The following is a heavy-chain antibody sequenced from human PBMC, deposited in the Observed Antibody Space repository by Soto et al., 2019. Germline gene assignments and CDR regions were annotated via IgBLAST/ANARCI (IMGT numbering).Heavy chain of an antibody. CDR3: ARSPIHSSSWYRRNYGMDV. CDR1: GGSISSSNW. Sequence: QVQLQESGPGLVKPSGTLSLTCAVSGGSISSSNWWSWVRQPPGKGLEWVSYISSSGSTIYYADSVKGRFTISRDNAKNSLYLQMNSLRAEDTAVYYCARSPIHSSSWYRRNYGMDVWGQGTTVTVSS. V-gene: IGHV3-11*01. J-gene: IGHJ6*02. CDR2: ISSSGSTI. D-gene: IGHD6-13*01.